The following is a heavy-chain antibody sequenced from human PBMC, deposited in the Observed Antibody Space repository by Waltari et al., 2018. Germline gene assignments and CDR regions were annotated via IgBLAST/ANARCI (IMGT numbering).Heavy chain of an antibody. CDR1: GGSISSYY. Sequence: QVQLQESGPGLVKPSETLSLTCTVSGGSISSYYWSWIRQPPGKGLEWIGYIYYSGSTNSNPSLKSRVTISVDTSKNQFSLKLSSVTAADTAVYYCARDDYGDSLRYWGQGTLVTVSS. V-gene: IGHV4-59*01. CDR3: ARDDYGDSLRY. CDR2: IYYSGST. J-gene: IGHJ4*02. D-gene: IGHD4-17*01.